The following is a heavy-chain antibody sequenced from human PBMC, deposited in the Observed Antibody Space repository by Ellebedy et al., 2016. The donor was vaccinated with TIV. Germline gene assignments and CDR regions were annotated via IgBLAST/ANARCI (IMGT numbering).Heavy chain of an antibody. Sequence: GGSLRLSXVASGITVSNNYMRWVRQAPEKGLEWVSLMYSTGITRYADSVKGRFTISRDNSQNTLFLQMNSLRTEDTAMYYCARDPPAINTRTWGWGQGTLVTVSA. CDR2: MYSTGIT. CDR1: GITVSNNY. CDR3: ARDPPAINTRTWG. J-gene: IGHJ4*02. V-gene: IGHV3-66*01. D-gene: IGHD7-27*01.